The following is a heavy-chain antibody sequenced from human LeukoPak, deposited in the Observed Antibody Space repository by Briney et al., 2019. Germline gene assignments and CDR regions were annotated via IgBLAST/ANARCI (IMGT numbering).Heavy chain of an antibody. J-gene: IGHJ6*04. CDR1: GYTFTSYA. CDR3: ARGGPPRNEISAMDV. D-gene: IGHD1-1*01. Sequence: ASVKVSCKASGYTFTSYAMHWVRQAPGQRLEWMGWINAGNGNTKYSQEFQGRVTITRDTSASTAYMELSSLRSEDTAVYYCARGGPPRNEISAMDVWGKGTTVTISS. V-gene: IGHV1-3*03. CDR2: INAGNGNT.